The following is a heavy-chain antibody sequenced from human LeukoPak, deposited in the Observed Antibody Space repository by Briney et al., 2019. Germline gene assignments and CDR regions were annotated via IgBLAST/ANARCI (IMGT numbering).Heavy chain of an antibody. V-gene: IGHV1-2*02. CDR1: GYTFTGHY. CDR3: ARDAPRIAAAGHGDY. D-gene: IGHD6-13*01. J-gene: IGHJ4*02. Sequence: ALVKVSCKASGYTFTGHYMHWVRQAPGQGLEWMGWINPNSGGTNYAQKFQGRVTMTRDTSISTAYMELSRLRSDDTAVYYCARDAPRIAAAGHGDYWGQGTLVTVSS. CDR2: INPNSGGT.